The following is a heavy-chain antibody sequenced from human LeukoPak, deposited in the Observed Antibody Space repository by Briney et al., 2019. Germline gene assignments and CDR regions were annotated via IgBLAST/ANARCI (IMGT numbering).Heavy chain of an antibody. V-gene: IGHV3-21*01. Sequence: PGGSLRLSCAASGFTFSSYSMNWVRQAPGKGLEWVSSISSSSSYIYYADSVKGRFTISRDNAKNSLYLQMNSLRAEDTAVYYCATPIHTGYYYYMDVWGKGTTVTVSS. CDR3: ATPIHTGYYYYMDV. J-gene: IGHJ6*03. CDR1: GFTFSSYS. D-gene: IGHD5-18*01. CDR2: ISSSSSYI.